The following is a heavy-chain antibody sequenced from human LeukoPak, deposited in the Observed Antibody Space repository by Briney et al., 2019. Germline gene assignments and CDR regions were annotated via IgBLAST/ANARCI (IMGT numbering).Heavy chain of an antibody. J-gene: IGHJ4*02. Sequence: GRSLRLSCAASGFTFSSYAMHWVRQAPGKGLVWVAVISYDGSNKYYADSVKGRFTISRDNSKNTLYLQMNSLRAEDTAVYYCARERRGKTDYWGQGTLVTVSS. D-gene: IGHD4-23*01. CDR3: ARERRGKTDY. CDR1: GFTFSSYA. V-gene: IGHV3-30-3*01. CDR2: ISYDGSNK.